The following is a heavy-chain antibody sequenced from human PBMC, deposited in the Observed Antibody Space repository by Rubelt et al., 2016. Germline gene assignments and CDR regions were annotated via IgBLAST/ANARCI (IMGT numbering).Heavy chain of an antibody. CDR1: GYTFTSYY. CDR2: INPSGGST. Sequence: QVQLVQSGAEVKKPGASVKVSCKASGYTFTSYYMHWVRQAPGQGLEWMGIINPSGGSTRYAQRFQGRVTMTRDTSTSTVYMERSSLRSEDTAVYYCARVDTAMDLYYFYGMDVWGQGTTVTVSS. V-gene: IGHV1-46*01. CDR3: ARVDTAMDLYYFYGMDV. D-gene: IGHD5-18*01. J-gene: IGHJ6*02.